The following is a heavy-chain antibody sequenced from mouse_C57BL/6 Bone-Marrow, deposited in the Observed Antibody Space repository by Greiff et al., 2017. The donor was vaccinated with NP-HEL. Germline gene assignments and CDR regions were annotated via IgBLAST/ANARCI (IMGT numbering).Heavy chain of an antibody. Sequence: VQLQQSGAELVRPGASVKLSCTASGFNFKDDYMHWVKQRPEQGLEWIGWIDPENGDTEYASKFQGKATITADTSSNTAYLQLRSLTSEDAAVYYCTPDCWYVDVGGTGTTVTVSA. V-gene: IGHV14-4*01. J-gene: IGHJ1*03. CDR3: TPDCWYVDV. CDR1: GFNFKDDY. CDR2: IDPENGDT.